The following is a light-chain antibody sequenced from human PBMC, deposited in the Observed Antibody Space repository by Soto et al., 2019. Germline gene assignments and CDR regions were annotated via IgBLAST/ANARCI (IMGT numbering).Light chain of an antibody. CDR1: QSVSSY. V-gene: IGKV3-15*01. CDR2: GAS. Sequence: EIVMTQSPATLSVSPGERVTLSCRASQSVSSYLAWYQQKPGQPPRLLISGASTRATGIPARFSASGFGTEFTLTISGLQSEDFAVYYCQQYNNWPMYTFGQGTKVDIK. J-gene: IGKJ2*01. CDR3: QQYNNWPMYT.